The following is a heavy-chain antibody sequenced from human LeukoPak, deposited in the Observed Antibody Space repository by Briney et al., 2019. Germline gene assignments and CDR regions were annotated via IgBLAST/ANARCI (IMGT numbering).Heavy chain of an antibody. CDR2: IRYDGSNK. CDR3: AKVSAAAGTSYYYMDV. V-gene: IGHV3-30*02. D-gene: IGHD6-13*01. CDR1: GFTFSSYG. J-gene: IGHJ6*03. Sequence: GGSLRLSCAASGFTFSSYGMHWVRQAPGKGLEWVAFIRYDGSNKYYADSVKGRFTISRDNSKNTLYLQMNSLRAEDTAVYYCAKVSAAAGTSYYYMDVWGKGTTVTISS.